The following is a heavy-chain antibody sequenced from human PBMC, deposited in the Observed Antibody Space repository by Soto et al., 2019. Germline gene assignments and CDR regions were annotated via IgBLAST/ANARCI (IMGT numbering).Heavy chain of an antibody. Sequence: QMQLQGSGPGLVKPSETLSLTCTVSGGSVSGGHYYWSWVRQPPGRGLEWIGYIYSSGGSNYNPSLRTRVTISIDTSKNEFSLKVSSVTAADRAVYYCAREDFYTGMDVWGQGTTVTVSS. J-gene: IGHJ6*02. CDR2: IYSSGGS. V-gene: IGHV4-61*01. CDR3: AREDFYTGMDV. CDR1: GGSVSGGHYY.